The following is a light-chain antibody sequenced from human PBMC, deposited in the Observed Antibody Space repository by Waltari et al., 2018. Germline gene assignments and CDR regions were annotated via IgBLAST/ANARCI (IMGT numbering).Light chain of an antibody. J-gene: IGKJ1*01. CDR1: QSVLYSSNNKNF. Sequence: DIVMTQSPDSLAVSLGERATINCTSSQSVLYSSNNKNFLSWYQQKPGQPPKLLIYWGSTRESAVPDRFSGIGSGRDYTLSISSLQAEDVAVYYCKQYYSTPWTFGQGTKVEIK. V-gene: IGKV4-1*01. CDR2: WGS. CDR3: KQYYSTPWT.